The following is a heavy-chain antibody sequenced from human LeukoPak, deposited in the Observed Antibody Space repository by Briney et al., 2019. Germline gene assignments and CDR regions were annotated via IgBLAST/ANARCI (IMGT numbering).Heavy chain of an antibody. Sequence: PGGSLRLSCAASGFSFSSYAMTWVRLAPGKGLEWVAVISYDGSNKYYADSVKGRFTISRDNSKNTLYLQMNSLRAEDTAVYYCAKDIDCSGGSCYSNLDYWGQGTLVTVSS. CDR3: AKDIDCSGGSCYSNLDY. D-gene: IGHD2-15*01. CDR2: ISYDGSNK. V-gene: IGHV3-30*18. J-gene: IGHJ4*02. CDR1: GFSFSSYA.